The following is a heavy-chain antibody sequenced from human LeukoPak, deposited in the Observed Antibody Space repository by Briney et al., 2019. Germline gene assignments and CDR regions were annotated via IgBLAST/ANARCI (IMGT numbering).Heavy chain of an antibody. V-gene: IGHV4-34*01. CDR3: ARGPRSSGYYYRAFDI. CDR1: GGSFSGYY. Sequence: SSETLSLTCAVYGGSFSGYYWSWIRQPPGKGLEWIGEINHSGSTNYNPSLKSRVTISVDTSKNQFSLKLSSVTAADTAVYYCARGPRSSGYYYRAFDIWGQGTMVTVSS. D-gene: IGHD3-22*01. J-gene: IGHJ3*02. CDR2: INHSGST.